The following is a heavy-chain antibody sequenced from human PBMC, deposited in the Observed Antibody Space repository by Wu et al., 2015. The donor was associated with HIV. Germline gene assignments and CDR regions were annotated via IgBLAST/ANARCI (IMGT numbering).Heavy chain of an antibody. CDR3: ARPNPIYGSGSYYPFDY. Sequence: QVQLVQSGAEVKKPGSSVKVSCKASGGTFSSYAISWVRQAPGQGLEWMGRIIPIFGTANYAQKFQGRVTITADESTSTAYMELSSLRSEDTAVYYCARPNPIYGSGSYYPFDYWGQGTLVTVSS. CDR1: GGTFSSYA. J-gene: IGHJ4*02. V-gene: IGHV1-69*13. CDR2: IIPIFGTA. D-gene: IGHD3-10*01.